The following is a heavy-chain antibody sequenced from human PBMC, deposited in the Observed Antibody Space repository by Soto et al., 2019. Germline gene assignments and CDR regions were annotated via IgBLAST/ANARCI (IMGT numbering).Heavy chain of an antibody. V-gene: IGHV4-59*08. Sequence: SETLSLTCTVSGGSISSYYWSWIRQPPGKGLEWIGYIYYSGSTNYNPSLKSRVTISVDTSKHQFSLKLSSVTAADTAVYYCARRPPRMDGYAFDIWAQGTMVTVSS. CDR2: IYYSGST. CDR3: ARRPPRMDGYAFDI. D-gene: IGHD2-8*01. CDR1: GGSISSYY. J-gene: IGHJ3*02.